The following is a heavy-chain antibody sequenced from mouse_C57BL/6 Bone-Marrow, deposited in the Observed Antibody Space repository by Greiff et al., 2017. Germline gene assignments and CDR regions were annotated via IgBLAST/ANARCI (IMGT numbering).Heavy chain of an antibody. V-gene: IGHV1-15*01. Sequence: QVQLQQSGAELVRPGASVTLSCKASGYTFTDYEMHWVKPTPVHGLEWIGAIDPETGGTAYNQKFKGKAILTADKSSSTAYMELRSLTSEDSAVYYCTTKLRYYYAMDYWGQGTSVTVSS. CDR3: TTKLRYYYAMDY. CDR2: IDPETGGT. J-gene: IGHJ4*01. CDR1: GYTFTDYE.